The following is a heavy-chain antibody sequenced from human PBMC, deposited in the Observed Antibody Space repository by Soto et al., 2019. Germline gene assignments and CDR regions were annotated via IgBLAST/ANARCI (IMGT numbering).Heavy chain of an antibody. J-gene: IGHJ5*02. CDR2: IIPIFGTA. CDR3: ARVGSRPDYNWFDP. CDR1: GGTFSSYA. Sequence: SVKVSCKASGGTFSSYAISWVRQAPGQGLEWMGGIIPIFGTANYAQKFQGRVTITADESTSTAYMELSSLRSEDTAVYYCARVGSRPDYNWFDPWGQGTLVTVSS. V-gene: IGHV1-69*13. D-gene: IGHD2-15*01.